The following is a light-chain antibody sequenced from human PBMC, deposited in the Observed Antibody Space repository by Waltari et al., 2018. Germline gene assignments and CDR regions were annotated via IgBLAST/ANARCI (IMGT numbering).Light chain of an antibody. CDR2: WAS. J-gene: IGKJ1*01. CDR1: QSLFYSSNNKNY. CDR3: QQYYTTPRT. Sequence: DIVMTQSPDSLAVSLGDRATINCKSSQSLFYSSNNKNYVSWYQQQPRQPTKLLIYWASTRESGVPDRFRGSGSGTDFTLTISSLQAEDVAVYFCQQYYTTPRTFGPGTKVEI. V-gene: IGKV4-1*01.